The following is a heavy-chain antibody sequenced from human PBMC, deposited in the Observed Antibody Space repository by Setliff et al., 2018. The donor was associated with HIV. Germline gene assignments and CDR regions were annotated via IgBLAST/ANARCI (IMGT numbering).Heavy chain of an antibody. Sequence: SETLSLTCTVSGGSISSGSYYWGWIRQPPGKGLEWIGSIYYSGSTYYNPSLKSRVTISIDTSKNQFSLKLTSVTAADTAVYYCARRGAYGYDYFDYWGPGTLVTVSS. CDR1: GGSISSGSYY. V-gene: IGHV4-39*07. J-gene: IGHJ4*02. CDR2: IYYSGST. CDR3: ARRGAYGYDYFDY. D-gene: IGHD5-12*01.